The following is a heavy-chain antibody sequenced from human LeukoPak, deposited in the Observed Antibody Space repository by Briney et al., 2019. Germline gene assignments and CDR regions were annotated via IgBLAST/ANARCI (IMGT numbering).Heavy chain of an antibody. CDR2: IIPIFGTA. V-gene: IGHV1-69*13. J-gene: IGHJ4*02. Sequence: SVKVSCKAPGGTFSSYAISWVRQAPGQGLEWMGGIIPIFGTANYAQKFQGRVTITADESTSTAYMELSSLRSEDTAVYYCARAPPTYYYGSGSYPYFDYWGQGTLVTVSS. CDR3: ARAPPTYYYGSGSYPYFDY. CDR1: GGTFSSYA. D-gene: IGHD3-10*01.